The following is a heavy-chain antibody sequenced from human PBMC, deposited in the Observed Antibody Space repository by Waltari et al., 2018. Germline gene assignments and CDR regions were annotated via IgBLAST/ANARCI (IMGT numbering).Heavy chain of an antibody. D-gene: IGHD2-21*01. CDR2: IYPGDSDT. CDR3: ARHPYCGGDCYSPQVDY. J-gene: IGHJ4*02. CDR1: GYSFTSYW. V-gene: IGHV5-51*01. Sequence: EVQLVQSGAEVKKPGESLKISCKGSGYSFTSYWIGWVRQMPGKGLEWMGIIYPGDSDTRYSPSVQGQGTISADKSISTAYLQWSSLKASDTAMYYCARHPYCGGDCYSPQVDYWGQGTLVTVSS.